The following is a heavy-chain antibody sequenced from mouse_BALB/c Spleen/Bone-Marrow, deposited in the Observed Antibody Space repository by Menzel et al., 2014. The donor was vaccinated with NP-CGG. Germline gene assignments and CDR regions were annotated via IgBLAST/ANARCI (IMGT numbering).Heavy chain of an antibody. CDR2: IDPSDSYT. Sequence: QVQLKQSGAELVKPGASVKLSCKASGYTFTSNWMHWVKQRPGQGLEWIGEIDPSDSYTNYNQKFKGKATLTVDKSSSTAYMQLSSLTSEDSAVYYCARDSVTTVVATGYWGQGTTLTVSS. J-gene: IGHJ2*01. V-gene: IGHV1-69*02. D-gene: IGHD1-1*01. CDR1: GYTFTSNW. CDR3: ARDSVTTVVATGY.